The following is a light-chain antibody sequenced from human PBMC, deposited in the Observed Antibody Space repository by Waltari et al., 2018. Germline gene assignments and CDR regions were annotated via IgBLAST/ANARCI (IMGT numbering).Light chain of an antibody. Sequence: EIVMTQSPATLSVSPGERATLSCRASQSVSSNLAWYQQKPGQAPRLLIYGASTRATGIPARFSGSGSGTEFTLTISSLQSEDCAVYYCQQYNNWPQTFGQGTKVEIK. J-gene: IGKJ1*01. CDR2: GAS. CDR3: QQYNNWPQT. V-gene: IGKV3-15*01. CDR1: QSVSSN.